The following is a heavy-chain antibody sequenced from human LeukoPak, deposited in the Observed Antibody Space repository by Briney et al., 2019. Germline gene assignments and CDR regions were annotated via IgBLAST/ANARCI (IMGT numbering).Heavy chain of an antibody. CDR3: VRRDITSRYVVWFDP. CDR1: GYSFTSYW. D-gene: IGHD2-2*01. J-gene: IGHJ5*02. CDR2: IYPGDSDT. V-gene: IGHV5-51*01. Sequence: GESLKISCKGSGYSFTSYWIGWVRQIPGKGLELMGIIYPGDSDTRCSPSFQGQVTISADKPINTAYLQWSSLKASDTAIYYCVRRDITSRYVVWFDPLGQGTPVTVSS.